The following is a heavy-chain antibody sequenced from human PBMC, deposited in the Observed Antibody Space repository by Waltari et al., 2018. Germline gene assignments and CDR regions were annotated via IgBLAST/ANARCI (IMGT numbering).Heavy chain of an antibody. CDR2: MSYTGAT. J-gene: IGHJ3*01. CDR1: GVSIPSNRPY. D-gene: IGHD5-12*01. CDR3: ATYIGASVGTAAFDV. Sequence: QLQLQESGPGLVKPSETLSLTCSVSGVSIPSNRPYWGWIRQPPGQGLEWIGTMSYTGATYSSPPLDSRVTVSRDTSKNQLSLKLVSVTAADTAVYYCATYIGASVGTAAFDVWGQGTMVTVSS. V-gene: IGHV4-39*01.